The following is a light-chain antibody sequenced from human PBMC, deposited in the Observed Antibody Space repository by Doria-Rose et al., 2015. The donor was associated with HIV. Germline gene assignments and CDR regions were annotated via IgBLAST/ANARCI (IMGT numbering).Light chain of an antibody. CDR3: SSYTTRNTVI. J-gene: IGLJ2*01. CDR1: RSDIGGFNY. Sequence: QPVLTQPASVSGSPGQSITISCTGTRSDIGGFNYVSWYQQHPGKAPKLVIYEVSHRPSGVSNRFSGSKSGNTASLTISGLQAEDEADYYCSSYTTRNTVIFGGGTKLTVL. V-gene: IGLV2-14*01. CDR2: EVS.